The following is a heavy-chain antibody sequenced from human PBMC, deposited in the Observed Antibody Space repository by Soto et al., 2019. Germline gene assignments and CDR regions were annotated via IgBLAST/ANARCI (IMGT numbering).Heavy chain of an antibody. CDR3: ARHSGSGGSLTY. CDR2: IYYSGST. CDR1: GCSISSGGYY. Sequence: QVQLQESGPGLVKPSQTLSLTCTVSGCSISSGGYYWSWFRQHPGKVLEWIGYIYYSGSTYYNPSLKRRVSISVDTSKNQFSLKLSSVTAADTDVYYCARHSGSGGSLTYWGQGPLVTVSS. V-gene: IGHV4-31*03. J-gene: IGHJ4*02. D-gene: IGHD2-15*01.